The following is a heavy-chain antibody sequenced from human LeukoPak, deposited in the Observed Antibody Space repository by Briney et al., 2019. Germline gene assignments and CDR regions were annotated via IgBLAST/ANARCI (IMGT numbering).Heavy chain of an antibody. CDR3: ARGGSGYYYGSGSYYKTGNWFDP. CDR2: ISAYNGNT. D-gene: IGHD3-10*01. CDR1: GYTFTSYG. Sequence: GASVKVSCKASGYTFTSYGISWVRQAPGQGLEWMGWISAYNGNTNYAQKLQGRVTMTTDTSTSTAYMELRSLRSDDTAVYYCARGGSGYYYGSGSYYKTGNWFDPWGQGTLVTVSS. J-gene: IGHJ5*02. V-gene: IGHV1-18*01.